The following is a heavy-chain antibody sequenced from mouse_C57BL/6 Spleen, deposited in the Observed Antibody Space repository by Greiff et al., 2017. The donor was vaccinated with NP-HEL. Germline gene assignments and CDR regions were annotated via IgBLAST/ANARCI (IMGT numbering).Heavy chain of an antibody. CDR3: ARSRGLYYDYDGAMDD. CDR1: GYTFTSYW. CDR2: INPSNGGT. Sequence: VQLQQSGTELVKPGASVKLSCKASGYTFTSYWMHWVKQRPGQGLEWIGNINPSNGGTNYNEKFKSKATLTVDKSSSTAYMLLSSLTSEDSAVYYCARSRGLYYDYDGAMDDWGQGTSVTVSS. V-gene: IGHV1-53*01. D-gene: IGHD2-4*01. J-gene: IGHJ4*01.